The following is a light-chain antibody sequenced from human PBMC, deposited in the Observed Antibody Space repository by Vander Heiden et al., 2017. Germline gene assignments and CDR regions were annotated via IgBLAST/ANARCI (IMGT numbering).Light chain of an antibody. CDR2: ENN. J-gene: IGLJ2*01. CDR3: GTWDSSLSAGV. Sequence: QSVLTQPPSVSAAPGQKVTISCSGRRSNLGNNYVSWYQQPPGTAPKLLIYENNKRPSGIPDRFSGSKSGTSATLGITGLQTGDEADYYCGTWDSSLSAGVFGGGTKLTVL. CDR1: RSNLGNNY. V-gene: IGLV1-51*02.